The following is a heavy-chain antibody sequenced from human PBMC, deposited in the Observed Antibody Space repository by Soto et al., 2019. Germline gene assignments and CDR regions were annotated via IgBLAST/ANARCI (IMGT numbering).Heavy chain of an antibody. CDR3: AADLLNNWNVRTLDY. Sequence: SAKVSCKAPGFSFTSSAVQWVRQARGQRLEWIGWIVVGSGNTNYAQKFQERVTITRDMSTSTAYMELSSLRSEDTAVYYCAADLLNNWNVRTLDYWGQGTLVTVSS. CDR2: IVVGSGNT. J-gene: IGHJ4*02. CDR1: GFSFTSSA. D-gene: IGHD1-20*01. V-gene: IGHV1-58*01.